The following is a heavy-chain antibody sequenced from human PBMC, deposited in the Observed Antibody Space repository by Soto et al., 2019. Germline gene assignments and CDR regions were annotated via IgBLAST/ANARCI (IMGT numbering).Heavy chain of an antibody. V-gene: IGHV1-3*01. CDR2: INAVTGNT. CDR3: ARSGWHQHSDY. CDR1: GYTFTDYS. J-gene: IGHJ4*02. Sequence: QVQLVQSGAEVKKPGASVKVSCEASGYTFTDYSIHWVRQAPGHRLEWMGWINAVTGNTRYSQNFQGRVTITRDTSATTAYMELSGLRSDDTGVYFCARSGWHQHSDYWGQGTLVAVSS. D-gene: IGHD6-25*01.